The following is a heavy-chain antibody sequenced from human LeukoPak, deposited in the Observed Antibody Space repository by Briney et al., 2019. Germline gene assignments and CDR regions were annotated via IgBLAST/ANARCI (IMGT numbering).Heavy chain of an antibody. CDR2: ISYTGST. J-gene: IGHJ4*02. Sequence: SETLSLTCTVSGGSINNYYWGWIRQPPGKGLEWIGYISYTGSTNYNPSLKSRVTISVDTSKNPFSLKLSSVTAADTAVYYCAREDWNDEGGLDYWGQGTLATVSS. CDR3: AREDWNDEGGLDY. V-gene: IGHV4-59*12. D-gene: IGHD1-1*01. CDR1: GGSINNYY.